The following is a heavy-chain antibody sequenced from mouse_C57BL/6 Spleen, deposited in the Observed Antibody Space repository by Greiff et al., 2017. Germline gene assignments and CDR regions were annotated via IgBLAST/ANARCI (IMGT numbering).Heavy chain of an antibody. V-gene: IGHV1-39*01. J-gene: IGHJ1*03. D-gene: IGHD1-1*01. CDR3: ARSNYYGSSYCWYFDV. CDR1: GYSFTDYN. CDR2: INPNYGTT. Sequence: VQLKQSGPELVKPGASVKISCKASGYSFTDYNMNWVKQSNGKSLEWIGVINPNYGTTSYNQKFKGKATLTVDQSSSTAYMQLNSLTSEDSAVYYCARSNYYGSSYCWYFDVWGTWTTVTVSS.